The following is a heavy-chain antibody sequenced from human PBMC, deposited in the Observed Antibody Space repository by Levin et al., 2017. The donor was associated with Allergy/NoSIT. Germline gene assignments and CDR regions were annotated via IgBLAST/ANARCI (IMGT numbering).Heavy chain of an antibody. Sequence: PGGSLRLSCAASGFPFKSYAIHWVRQTPGKGLEWVAGISYDAAYKYYAVSVKGRFTISRDNSKNTLYLQMNSLRADDTAVYYCAKSRITMVQGVEYYFDYWGQGTLITVSS. CDR1: GFPFKSYA. D-gene: IGHD3-10*01. J-gene: IGHJ4*02. V-gene: IGHV3-30*18. CDR3: AKSRITMVQGVEYYFDY. CDR2: ISYDAAYK.